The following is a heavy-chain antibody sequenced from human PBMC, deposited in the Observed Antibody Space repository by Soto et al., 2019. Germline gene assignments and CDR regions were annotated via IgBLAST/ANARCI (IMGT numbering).Heavy chain of an antibody. CDR3: ARLEGLATISYYFDY. Sequence: QLQLQESGPGLVKPSETLSLTCSVSGDSINSDNYSWGWIRNPPGKGREWIGRIYYRGNTYNNPSLKTRVTISLDKSKSQFSLKLKSVTAADSAVYFCARLEGLATISYYFDYWGQGTLVTVSS. CDR1: GDSINSDNYS. D-gene: IGHD3-9*01. J-gene: IGHJ4*02. V-gene: IGHV4-39*01. CDR2: IYYRGNT.